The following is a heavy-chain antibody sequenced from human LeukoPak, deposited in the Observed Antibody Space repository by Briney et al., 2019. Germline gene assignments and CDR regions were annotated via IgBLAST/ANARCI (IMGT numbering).Heavy chain of an antibody. CDR2: INQDGSKK. CDR3: ATAGTYGGNFDFDY. V-gene: IGHV3-7*01. CDR1: GFTFSNYW. J-gene: IGHJ4*02. Sequence: GGSLRLSCAASGFTFSNYWMSWVRQTPGKGLEWVANINQDGSKKYYVDSVKGRFTISRDNAKNSLYLQMNSLRVEETALYYCATAGTYGGNFDFDYWGQGTLVTVCS. D-gene: IGHD4-23*01.